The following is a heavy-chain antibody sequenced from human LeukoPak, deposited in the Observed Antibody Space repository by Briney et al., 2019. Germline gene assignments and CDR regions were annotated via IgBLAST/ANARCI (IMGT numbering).Heavy chain of an antibody. CDR3: ARGGGGSYYGFDY. J-gene: IGHJ4*02. V-gene: IGHV4-59*01. D-gene: IGHD1-26*01. CDR1: GGSISSYY. CDR2: IYYSGST. Sequence: SETLSLTCTVSGGSISSYYWSWIRQPPGKGLEWIGYIYYSGSTNYNPSLKSRVTISVDTSKNQFSLKLSSVTAADTAVYYCARGGGGSYYGFDYWGQGTLATVSS.